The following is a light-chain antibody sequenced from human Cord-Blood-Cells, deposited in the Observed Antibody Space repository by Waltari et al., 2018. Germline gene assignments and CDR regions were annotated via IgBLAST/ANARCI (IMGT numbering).Light chain of an antibody. CDR1: QSVSSSY. CDR2: GAS. J-gene: IGKJ4*01. Sequence: EIVLTQSPGTLSLSPGERATLSCRASQSVSSSYLAWCQQKPGQAPRHLIYGASSRATGIPDRFRGSGSGTDFTLTISSLEPQHYAVYYCHQYGNSPALTFGGGTKVEIK. CDR3: HQYGNSPALT. V-gene: IGKV3-20*01.